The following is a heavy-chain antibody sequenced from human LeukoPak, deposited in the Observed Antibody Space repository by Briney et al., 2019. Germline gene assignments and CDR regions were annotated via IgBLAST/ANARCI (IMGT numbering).Heavy chain of an antibody. CDR3: ARDLRQQLVQYWRDP. Sequence: PSETLSLTCTVSGGSISRYYWSWIRQPPGKGLEWIGYIYYSGSTNYNPSLKSRVTISLDTSKNQFSLKLSSVTAADTAVYYCARDLRQQLVQYWRDPWGQGTLVTVSS. J-gene: IGHJ5*02. V-gene: IGHV4-59*01. D-gene: IGHD6-13*01. CDR1: GGSISRYY. CDR2: IYYSGST.